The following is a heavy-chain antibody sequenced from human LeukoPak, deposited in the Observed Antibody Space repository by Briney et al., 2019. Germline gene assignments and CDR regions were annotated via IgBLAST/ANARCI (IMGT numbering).Heavy chain of an antibody. V-gene: IGHV1-18*01. Sequence: ASVKVSCKASGYTFSNYGISWVRQAPGQGLEWMGWISVYNGNTNYAQKVQGRVTMTTDTSTNTAYMELRRLRSDDTYVYYCARDRRYFDWLLSIRDAFDIWGQGTMVTVSS. CDR1: GYTFSNYG. CDR3: ARDRRYFDWLLSIRDAFDI. CDR2: ISVYNGNT. D-gene: IGHD3-9*01. J-gene: IGHJ3*02.